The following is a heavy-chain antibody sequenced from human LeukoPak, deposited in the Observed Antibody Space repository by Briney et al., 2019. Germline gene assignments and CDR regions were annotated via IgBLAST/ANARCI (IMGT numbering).Heavy chain of an antibody. CDR2: LYAGGES. D-gene: IGHD3-10*01. Sequence: GGSLRLSCAASGFAGKSSYMSWVRQAPGKGLEWVSVLYAGGESYYADSVLGRFTISRDNSNNTVFLEMNSLTADDTAVYFCARDSAGNQYSSGNFDLWGQGTLVTVSS. CDR1: GFAGKSSY. V-gene: IGHV3-53*01. J-gene: IGHJ4*02. CDR3: ARDSAGNQYSSGNFDL.